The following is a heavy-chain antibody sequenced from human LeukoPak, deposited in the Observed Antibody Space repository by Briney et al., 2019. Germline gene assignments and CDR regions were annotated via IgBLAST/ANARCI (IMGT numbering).Heavy chain of an antibody. CDR1: GFTFSSYW. J-gene: IGHJ4*02. V-gene: IGHV3-74*01. CDR3: ATGRIVGAAEG. Sequence: GGSLRLSCAASGFTFSSYWMHWVRQAPGKGLVWVSRINTDGSSTGYADSVKGRFTISRDNAKNTLYLQMNSLRADDTAVFYCATGRIVGAAEGWGQGTLVTVSS. D-gene: IGHD1-26*01. CDR2: INTDGSST.